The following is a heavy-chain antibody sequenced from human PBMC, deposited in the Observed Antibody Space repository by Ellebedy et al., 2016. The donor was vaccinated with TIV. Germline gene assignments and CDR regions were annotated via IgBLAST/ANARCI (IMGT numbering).Heavy chain of an antibody. CDR2: SYKSGNT. CDR3: ATSSRGWGYDAFDI. V-gene: IGHV3-53*01. J-gene: IGHJ3*02. Sequence: GGSLRLSCAASGVSVSSSDMGWVRQAPGKGLEWVSVSYKSGNTHNAESVKGRFTTSRDNSKNTLDLQMNSLRADDTAVYYCATSSRGWGYDAFDIWGQGTMGTVSS. D-gene: IGHD6-19*01. CDR1: GVSVSSSD.